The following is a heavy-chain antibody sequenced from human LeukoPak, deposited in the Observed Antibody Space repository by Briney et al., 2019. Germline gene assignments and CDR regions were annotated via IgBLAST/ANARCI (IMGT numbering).Heavy chain of an antibody. CDR2: ISYDGSNK. V-gene: IGHV3-30*04. CDR1: GFTFSSYA. Sequence: PGRSLRLSCAASGFTFSSYAMHWVRQAPGKGLEWVAVISYDGSNKYYADSVKGRFTISRDNSKNTLYLQMNSLRAEDTAVYYCAKDWRGAVVPAALDYWGQGTLVTVSS. CDR3: AKDWRGAVVPAALDY. D-gene: IGHD2-2*01. J-gene: IGHJ4*02.